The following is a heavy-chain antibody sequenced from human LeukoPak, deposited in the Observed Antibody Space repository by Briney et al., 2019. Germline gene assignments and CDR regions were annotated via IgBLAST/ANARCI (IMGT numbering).Heavy chain of an antibody. J-gene: IGHJ5*02. CDR1: GFTFSSYG. V-gene: IGHV3-23*01. CDR3: AKDHFMTTVTNWFDP. CDR2: ISGSGGST. D-gene: IGHD4-17*01. Sequence: PGGTLRLSCAASGFTFSSYGMSWVRQAPGKGLEWVSAISGSGGSTYYADSVKGRFTISRDNSKNTLYLQMNSLRAEDTAVYYCAKDHFMTTVTNWFDPWGQGTLVTVSS.